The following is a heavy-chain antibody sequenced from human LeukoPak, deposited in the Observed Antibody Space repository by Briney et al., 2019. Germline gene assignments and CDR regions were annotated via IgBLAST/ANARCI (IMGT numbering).Heavy chain of an antibody. D-gene: IGHD6-13*01. CDR3: TRNEAAAGKPFDY. Sequence: GGSLRLSCAASGFTFSDYYMSWIRQAPGKGLEWVSYISSSGSTIYYADSVKGRFTISRDSAKNSLYLQMNSLRAEDTAVYYCTRNEAAAGKPFDYWGQGTLVTVSS. V-gene: IGHV3-11*01. CDR2: ISSSGSTI. CDR1: GFTFSDYY. J-gene: IGHJ4*02.